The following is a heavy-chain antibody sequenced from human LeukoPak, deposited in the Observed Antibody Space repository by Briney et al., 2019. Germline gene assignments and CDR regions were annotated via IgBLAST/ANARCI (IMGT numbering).Heavy chain of an antibody. D-gene: IGHD3-10*01. CDR3: ARKAGYYYGSGDY. Sequence: GGSLRLSCAASGFTFSTYGMNWVRQAPGKGLEWVSGIRGNGVTTYYADSVKGRFTISRDNSKNTLYLQMNSLRAEDTAVYYCARKAGYYYGSGDYWGQGTLVTVSS. CDR1: GFTFSTYG. J-gene: IGHJ4*02. V-gene: IGHV3-23*01. CDR2: IRGNGVTT.